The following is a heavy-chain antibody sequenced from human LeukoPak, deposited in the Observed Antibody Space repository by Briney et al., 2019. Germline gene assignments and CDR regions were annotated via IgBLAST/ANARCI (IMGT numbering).Heavy chain of an antibody. D-gene: IGHD1-7*01. CDR1: GYTFTDYY. CDR2: INTNTGNP. J-gene: IGHJ4*02. CDR3: GRGLYGNYW. V-gene: IGHV7-4-1*02. Sequence: ASVKVSCKASGYTFTDYYMHWVRQAPGQGLEWMGWINTNTGNPTYAQGFTGRFVFSLDTSVSTAYLQISSLKAEDTAVYYCGRGLYGNYWWGQGTLVTVSS.